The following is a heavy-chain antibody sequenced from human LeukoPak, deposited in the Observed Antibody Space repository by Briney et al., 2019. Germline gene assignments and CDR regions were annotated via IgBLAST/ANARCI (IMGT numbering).Heavy chain of an antibody. CDR2: INPRGGST. J-gene: IGHJ6*03. CDR1: GYTFASHF. Sequence: GASVKVSCKASGYTFASHFMHWVRQAPGQGLEWMGIINPRGGSTSYTQKFQGRVTMTRDTSTSTVYMELSSLRSEDTAVYYCARTDIVATYYYYMDVWGKGTTVTVSS. V-gene: IGHV1-46*01. D-gene: IGHD5-12*01. CDR3: ARTDIVATYYYYMDV.